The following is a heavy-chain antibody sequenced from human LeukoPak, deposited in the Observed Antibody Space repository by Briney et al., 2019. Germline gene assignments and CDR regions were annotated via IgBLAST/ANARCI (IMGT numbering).Heavy chain of an antibody. Sequence: GGSLRLSCAASGFTVSSNYMSWVRQAPGKGLEWVSVIYSGGSTYYSDSVKGRFTISRDNSKNTLYLQMNSLRAEDTAVYYCAKEKRVGVTPPYFDYWGQGTLVTVSS. J-gene: IGHJ4*02. CDR2: IYSGGST. D-gene: IGHD1-26*01. V-gene: IGHV3-53*01. CDR3: AKEKRVGVTPPYFDY. CDR1: GFTVSSNY.